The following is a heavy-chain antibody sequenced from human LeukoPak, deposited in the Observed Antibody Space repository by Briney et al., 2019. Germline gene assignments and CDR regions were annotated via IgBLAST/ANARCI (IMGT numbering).Heavy chain of an antibody. CDR3: NTDLDY. CDR1: GFIFSDVW. V-gene: IGHV3-15*01. Sequence: GESLRLSRAGSGFIFSDVWMSWVRQAPGKGLEWVARIKTKDEGGAIDYAASVQGRFTISRDDSEKMLYLQMDSLKIEDTAVYYCNTDLDYWGRGTLVTVSS. CDR2: IKTKDEGGAI. J-gene: IGHJ4*02.